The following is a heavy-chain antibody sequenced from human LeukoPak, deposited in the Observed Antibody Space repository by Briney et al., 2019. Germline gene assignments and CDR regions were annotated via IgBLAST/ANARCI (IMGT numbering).Heavy chain of an antibody. CDR2: IHYNGTT. J-gene: IGHJ6*03. V-gene: IGHV4-39*07. CDR1: GGSIGSSSYY. D-gene: IGHD5-24*01. Sequence: SETLSLTCTVSGGSIGSSSYYWGWIHQPPGKGLEWIGNIHYNGTTYYSPSLKSRVTISVDTSKNQFSLKLSSVTAADTAVYYCARMNGYNRGYYYYYMDVWGKGTTVNVSS. CDR3: ARMNGYNRGYYYYYMDV.